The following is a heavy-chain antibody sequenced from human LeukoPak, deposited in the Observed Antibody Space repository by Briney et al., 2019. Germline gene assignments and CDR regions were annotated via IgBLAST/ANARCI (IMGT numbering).Heavy chain of an antibody. V-gene: IGHV1-2*02. Sequence: ASVKVSCKASGYTFTGYYMHWVRQAPGQGLEWMGWINPNSGGTNYAQKFQGRVTMTRDTSISTAYMELSRLRSDDTAVYYCAGYSWPGYYDSSSYWFDPWGQGTLVTVSS. D-gene: IGHD3-22*01. CDR1: GYTFTGYY. CDR2: INPNSGGT. CDR3: AGYSWPGYYDSSSYWFDP. J-gene: IGHJ5*02.